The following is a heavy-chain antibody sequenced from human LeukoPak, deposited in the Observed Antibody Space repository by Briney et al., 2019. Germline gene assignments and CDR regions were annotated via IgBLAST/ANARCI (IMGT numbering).Heavy chain of an antibody. V-gene: IGHV4-59*01. CDR1: GGSISSYY. J-gene: IGHJ4*02. Sequence: ASETLSLTCTVSGGSISSYYWSWIRQSPGKGLEWIGYIYYSGSTNYNPSLKSRVTISVDTSKNQFSLKLSSVTAADTAVYYCASYGSGSYYMGFDYWGQGTLVTVSS. CDR3: ASYGSGSYYMGFDY. CDR2: IYYSGST. D-gene: IGHD3-10*01.